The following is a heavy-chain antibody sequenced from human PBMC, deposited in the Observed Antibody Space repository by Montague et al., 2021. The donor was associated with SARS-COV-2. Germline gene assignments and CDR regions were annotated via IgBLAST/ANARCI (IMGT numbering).Heavy chain of an antibody. V-gene: IGHV6-1*01. CDR3: ARKMDSSFDV. D-gene: IGHD2-2*03. Sequence: ASPGASLSSDSLSWHWIRQSPSRGLEWLASTYYRSKWYNDSAPSVSGRATVKPDTSRNQFSLHLDSVTPEDTALYFCARKMDSSFDVWGKVTMVIVSS. J-gene: IGHJ3*01. CDR1: GASLSSDSLS. CDR2: TYYRSKWYN.